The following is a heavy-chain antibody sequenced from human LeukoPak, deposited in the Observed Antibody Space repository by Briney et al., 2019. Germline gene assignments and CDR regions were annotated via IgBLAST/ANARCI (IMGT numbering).Heavy chain of an antibody. CDR1: GFTFSSYA. J-gene: IGHJ2*01. CDR2: ISGSGGST. D-gene: IGHD2-21*02. V-gene: IGHV3-23*01. CDR3: AKVLGVVVTAIGWYFDL. Sequence: PGGSLRLSCTASGFTFSSYAMSWVRQAPGKGLEWVSAISGSGGSTYYADSVKGRFTISRDNSKNTLCLQMNSLRAEDTAVYYCAKVLGVVVTAIGWYFDLWGRGTLVTVSS.